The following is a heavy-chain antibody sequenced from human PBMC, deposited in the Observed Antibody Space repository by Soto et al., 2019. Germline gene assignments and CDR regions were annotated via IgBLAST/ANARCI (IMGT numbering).Heavy chain of an antibody. V-gene: IGHV3-11*01. J-gene: IGHJ6*01. D-gene: IGHD3-10*01. CDR2: ISSSGSTI. Sequence: PGGSLRLSCAASGFTFSDYYMSWIRQAPGKGLEWVSYISSSGSTIYYADSVKGRFTISRDNAKNSLYLQMNSLRAEDTAVYYCARLSVFGPSGSGSLQLGYYYYGMDVWGQGTTVTVSS. CDR3: ARLSVFGPSGSGSLQLGYYYYGMDV. CDR1: GFTFSDYY.